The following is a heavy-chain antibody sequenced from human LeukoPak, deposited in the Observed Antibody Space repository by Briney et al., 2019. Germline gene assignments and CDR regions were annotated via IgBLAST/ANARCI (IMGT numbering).Heavy chain of an antibody. CDR1: GFTFSSYW. V-gene: IGHV3-7*01. CDR3: ARWADYGDYGGYFDY. CDR2: IKQDGSEK. D-gene: IGHD4-17*01. J-gene: IGHJ4*02. Sequence: GGSLGLSCAASGFTFSSYWMSWVRQAPGKGLEWVANIKQDGSEKYYVDSVKGRFTISRDNAKNSLYLQMNSLRAEDTAVYYCARWADYGDYGGYFDYWGQGTLVTVSS.